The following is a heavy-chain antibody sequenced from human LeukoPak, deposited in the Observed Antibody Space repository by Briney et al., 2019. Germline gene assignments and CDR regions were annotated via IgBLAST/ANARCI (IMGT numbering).Heavy chain of an antibody. V-gene: IGHV4-34*01. D-gene: IGHD3-9*01. CDR2: INHSGST. CDR3: ARSGRVLGYYDILTGYYLTS. Sequence: SETLSLTCAVYGGSFSGYYWSWIRQPPGKGLEWIGEINHSGSTNYNPSLKSRVTISVDTSKNQFSLKLSSVTAADTAVYYCARSGRVLGYYDILTGYYLTSWGQGTLVTVSS. CDR1: GGSFSGYY. J-gene: IGHJ5*02.